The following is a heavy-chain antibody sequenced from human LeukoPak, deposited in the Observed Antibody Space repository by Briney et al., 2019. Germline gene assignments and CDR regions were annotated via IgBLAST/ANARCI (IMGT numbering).Heavy chain of an antibody. J-gene: IGHJ6*03. Sequence: GASVKVSCKASGYTFTSYDINWVRQATGQGLEWMGWMNPNSGNTGYAQKFQGRVTMTRSTSINTAYMELSSLRSEDMAVYYCARASIDGYYYYMDVWGKGTTVTVSS. D-gene: IGHD5-24*01. V-gene: IGHV1-8*01. CDR3: ARASIDGYYYYMDV. CDR2: MNPNSGNT. CDR1: GYTFTSYD.